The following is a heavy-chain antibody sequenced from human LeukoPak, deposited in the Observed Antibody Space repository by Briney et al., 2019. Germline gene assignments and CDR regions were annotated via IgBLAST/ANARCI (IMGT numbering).Heavy chain of an antibody. CDR1: GGSFSGYY. J-gene: IGHJ4*02. Sequence: PSETLSLTCAVYGGSFSGYYWSWIRQPPGKGLEWIGEINHSGSTNYNPSLKSRVTISVDTSKNQFSLKLSSVTAADTAVYYCARGNFVVPAAVDYWGQGTLVTVSS. CDR3: ARGNFVVPAAVDY. D-gene: IGHD2-2*01. CDR2: INHSGST. V-gene: IGHV4-34*01.